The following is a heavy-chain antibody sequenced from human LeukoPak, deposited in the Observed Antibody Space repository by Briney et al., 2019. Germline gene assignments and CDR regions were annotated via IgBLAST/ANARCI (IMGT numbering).Heavy chain of an antibody. J-gene: IGHJ6*03. Sequence: SETLSLTCTVSGGSISSYYWSWIRQPPGKGLEWIGFIYDSGSTNYNPSLKSRVTISVDTSKNQFSLKLRSVTAADTAVYYCARLGQLTPYYYYMDVWGKGTTVTVSS. CDR3: ARLGQLTPYYYYMDV. CDR1: GGSISSYY. CDR2: IYDSGST. D-gene: IGHD1-14*01. V-gene: IGHV4-59*01.